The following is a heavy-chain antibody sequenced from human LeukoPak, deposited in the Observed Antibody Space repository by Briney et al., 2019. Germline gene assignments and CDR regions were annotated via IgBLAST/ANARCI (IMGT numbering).Heavy chain of an antibody. J-gene: IGHJ6*03. CDR1: GGSISSHY. CDR2: IYYSGST. D-gene: IGHD3-3*01. Sequence: PSETLSLTCTVPGGSISSHYWSWIRQPPGKGLEWIGYIYYSGSTNYNPSLKNRVTISVDTSKNQFSLKLSSVTAADTAVYYCARVRTVSDYDFWSGYYNAYYYMDVWGKGTTVTVSS. CDR3: ARVRTVSDYDFWSGYYNAYYYMDV. V-gene: IGHV4-59*11.